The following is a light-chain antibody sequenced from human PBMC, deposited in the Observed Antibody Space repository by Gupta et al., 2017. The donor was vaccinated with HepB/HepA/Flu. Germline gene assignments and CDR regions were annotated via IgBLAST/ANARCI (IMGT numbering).Light chain of an antibody. Sequence: DIVLTQSPGTLSLSPGERATLSCRDSQSVSSSYLAWYQQKPGQPPRLLIYVASSRATGIPDRFSGSGSGTDFTLTISRLEPEDFAVYYCQQYGSSPTFGQGTKVEIK. CDR2: VAS. CDR1: QSVSSSY. CDR3: QQYGSSPT. J-gene: IGKJ1*01. V-gene: IGKV3-20*01.